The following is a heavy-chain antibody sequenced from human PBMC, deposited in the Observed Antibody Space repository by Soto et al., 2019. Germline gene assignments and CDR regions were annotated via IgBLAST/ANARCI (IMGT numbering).Heavy chain of an antibody. V-gene: IGHV4-34*01. J-gene: IGHJ6*02. D-gene: IGHD3-9*01. CDR2: INHSGST. CDR1: GGSFSGYY. Sequence: SETLSLTCAVYGGSFSGYYWSWIRQPPGKGLEWIGEINHSGSTNYNPSLKSRVTISVDTSKNQFSLKLSSVTAADTAVYYCARGRDILTGYATHSGYYGMDVWGQGTTVTVSS. CDR3: ARGRDILTGYATHSGYYGMDV.